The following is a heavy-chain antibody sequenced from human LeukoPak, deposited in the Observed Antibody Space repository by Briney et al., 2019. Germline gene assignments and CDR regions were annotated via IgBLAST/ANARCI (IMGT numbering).Heavy chain of an antibody. J-gene: IGHJ3*02. CDR3: SSPHSPHDYVFDI. CDR1: GGSISSYY. D-gene: IGHD3-16*01. Sequence: KPSETLSLTCTVSGGSISSYYWSWIRQPPGKGLEWIGYIYDSASTNYNPSLESRVTISVDTSKNQVSLRLRSVTVADTAVYYFSSPHSPHDYVFDIWGKGKLVTVS. V-gene: IGHV4-59*08. CDR2: IYDSAST.